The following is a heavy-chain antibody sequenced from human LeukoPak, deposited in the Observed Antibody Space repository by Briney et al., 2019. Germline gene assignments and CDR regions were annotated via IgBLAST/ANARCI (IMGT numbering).Heavy chain of an antibody. D-gene: IGHD3-9*01. CDR2: IYTSGST. CDR3: ARGVYDILTGYQLTPLGAFDI. V-gene: IGHV4-61*02. CDR1: GGSISSGSYY. Sequence: SQTLSLTCTVSGGSISSGSYYWSWIRQPAGKGLEWIGRIYTSGSTNYNPSLKSRVTISVDTSKNQFSLKLSSVTAADTAVYYCARGVYDILTGYQLTPLGAFDIWGQGTMVTVSS. J-gene: IGHJ3*02.